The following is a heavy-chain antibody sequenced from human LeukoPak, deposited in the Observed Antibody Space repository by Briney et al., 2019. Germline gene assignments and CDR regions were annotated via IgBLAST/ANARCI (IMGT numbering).Heavy chain of an antibody. Sequence: GESLKISCKGSGYSFTSYWIGWVRQVPGKGLEWMGIIYPGDSDTRYSPSFQGQVTISADKSISTAYLQWSSLKASDTAMYYCARLYYYDSSGYYRALDYWGQGTLVTVSS. V-gene: IGHV5-51*01. J-gene: IGHJ4*02. CDR1: GYSFTSYW. D-gene: IGHD3-22*01. CDR2: IYPGDSDT. CDR3: ARLYYYDSSGYYRALDY.